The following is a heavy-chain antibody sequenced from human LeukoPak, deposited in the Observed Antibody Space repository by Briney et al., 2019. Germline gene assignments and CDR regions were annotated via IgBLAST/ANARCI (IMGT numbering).Heavy chain of an antibody. CDR2: IYYSGTT. J-gene: IGHJ6*03. V-gene: IGHV4-39*01. CDR3: ARQIYYYYYIDV. Sequence: SETLSLTCSVSGGSISSSSYYWGWIRQPPGKGLGWIGSIYYSGTTYYNPSLKSRVTISVDTSKNQFSLKLTSVTAADTAVFYCARQIYYYYYIDVWGKGTTVTVSS. CDR1: GGSISSSSYY.